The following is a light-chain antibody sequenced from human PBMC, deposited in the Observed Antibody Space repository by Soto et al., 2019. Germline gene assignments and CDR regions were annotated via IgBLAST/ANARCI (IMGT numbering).Light chain of an antibody. V-gene: IGLV1-40*01. CDR1: YSNVGSSHD. CDR2: GHV. CDR3: QSFDVSLNAYV. Sequence: QSVLTQPPSVSGAPGQRVTISCTGTYSNVGSSHDVHWYQHIPGAAPKLIIFGHVNRPYGVPDRFSGSTSGTSASLAITGLQAEDEADYYCQSFDVSLNAYVFGTGTKLTVL. J-gene: IGLJ1*01.